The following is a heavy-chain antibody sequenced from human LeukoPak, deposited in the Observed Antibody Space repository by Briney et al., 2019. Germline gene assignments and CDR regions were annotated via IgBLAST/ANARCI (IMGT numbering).Heavy chain of an antibody. Sequence: PGGSLRLSCAASGFTFSDYYMSWIRQAPGKGLEWVSYISSSGSTIYYADSVKGRFTISRDNAKNSLYLQVNSLRAEDTAVYYCARDLLGDYGPEYFQHWGQGTLVTVSS. CDR3: ARDLLGDYGPEYFQH. J-gene: IGHJ1*01. D-gene: IGHD4-17*01. CDR1: GFTFSDYY. CDR2: ISSSGSTI. V-gene: IGHV3-11*01.